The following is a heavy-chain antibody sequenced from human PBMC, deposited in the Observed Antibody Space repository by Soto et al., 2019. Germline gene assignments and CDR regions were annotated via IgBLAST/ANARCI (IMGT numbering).Heavy chain of an antibody. Sequence: GESLKISCKGSGYSFTSYWISWVRQMPGKGLEWMGRIDPSDSYTNYSPSFQGHVTISADKSISTAYLQWSSLKASDTAMYYCARIAVASYYYYYGMDVWGQGTTVTVSS. CDR2: IDPSDSYT. V-gene: IGHV5-10-1*01. J-gene: IGHJ6*02. CDR3: ARIAVASYYYYYGMDV. D-gene: IGHD5-12*01. CDR1: GYSFTSYW.